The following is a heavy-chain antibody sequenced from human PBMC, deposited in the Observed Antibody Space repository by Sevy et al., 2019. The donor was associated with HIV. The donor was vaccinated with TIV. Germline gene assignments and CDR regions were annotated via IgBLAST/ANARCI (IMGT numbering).Heavy chain of an antibody. CDR1: GFTFSDYD. D-gene: IGHD2-21*02. CDR2: MSHDGNYK. Sequence: GGSLRLSCAGSGFTFSDYDMHWVRQAPGKGLEWVAVMSHDGNYKNYADSVKVRFTMSRDNFKNTLYLQMNSLRVEETAIYFCARLFSCGGDCYYLDHWGQGALVTVSS. CDR3: ARLFSCGGDCYYLDH. V-gene: IGHV3-30*04. J-gene: IGHJ4*02.